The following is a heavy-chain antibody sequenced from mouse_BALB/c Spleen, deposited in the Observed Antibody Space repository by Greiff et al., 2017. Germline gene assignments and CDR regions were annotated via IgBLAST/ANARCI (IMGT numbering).Heavy chain of an antibody. Sequence: EVNVVESGAELVKPGASVKLSCTASGFNIKDTYMHWVKQRPEQGLEWIGRIDPANGNTKYDPKFQGKATITADTSSNTAYLQLSSLTSEDTAVYYCARYFDVWGAGTTVTVSS. J-gene: IGHJ1*01. CDR1: GFNIKDTY. CDR2: IDPANGNT. V-gene: IGHV14-3*02. CDR3: ARYFDV.